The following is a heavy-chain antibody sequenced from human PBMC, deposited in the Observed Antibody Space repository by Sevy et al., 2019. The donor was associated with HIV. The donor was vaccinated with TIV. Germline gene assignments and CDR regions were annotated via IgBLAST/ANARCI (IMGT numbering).Heavy chain of an antibody. V-gene: IGHV1-24*01. CDR3: ATLDFWSENPFYGTDV. Sequence: ASVKVSCKVSGYTLTKLPMHWGRQAPGKGLEWMGGFDPEDGETIYAQRFQGRVTMTEDASTDTAYMELSSLRSEDTAVYYCATLDFWSENPFYGTDVWGQGTTVTVSS. CDR1: GYTLTKLP. J-gene: IGHJ6*02. CDR2: FDPEDGET. D-gene: IGHD3-3*01.